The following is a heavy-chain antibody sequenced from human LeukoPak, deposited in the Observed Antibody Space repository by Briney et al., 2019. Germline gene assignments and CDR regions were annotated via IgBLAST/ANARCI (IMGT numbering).Heavy chain of an antibody. V-gene: IGHV3-53*01. Sequence: GGSLRLSCAASGFAVRTSFMNWVRQAPGKGLEWVSTIYTGDTGGSTYYADSVKGRFTISRDISKNTLYLQMNSLRAEDTAVYYCVRVRRDRGIFGGFDSWGQGTLVTVSS. CDR3: VRVRRDRGIFGGFDS. CDR1: GFAVRTSF. J-gene: IGHJ4*02. D-gene: IGHD5-24*01. CDR2: IYTGDTGGST.